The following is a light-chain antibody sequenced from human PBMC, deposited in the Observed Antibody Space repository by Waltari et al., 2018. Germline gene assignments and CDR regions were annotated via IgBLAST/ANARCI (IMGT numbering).Light chain of an antibody. J-gene: IGLJ2*01. Sequence: SSELTQDPAVSVAMGQTVTIPCQGNGLRSYSASWYQQRPGQAPILIMYDKNNRPSGVPDRFSGSNSDNTASLTITGAQAEDEASYYCHSRDASGVGGSFGGGTKLTVL. CDR1: GLRSYS. CDR3: HSRDASGVGGS. V-gene: IGLV3-19*01. CDR2: DKN.